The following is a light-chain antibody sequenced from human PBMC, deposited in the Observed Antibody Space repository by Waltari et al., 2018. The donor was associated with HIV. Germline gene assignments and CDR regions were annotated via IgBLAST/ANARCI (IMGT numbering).Light chain of an antibody. CDR2: GNT. Sequence: QSVLTQPPSVSGAPGQRVTLSCTGTRSHTDANDDVQWYQQLPGKAPKLLIYGNTNRPSGVSARISGSKSGTSASLAITGLQAEDEADYYCQSYDSSLSGSVFGGGTKLTV. CDR3: QSYDSSLSGSV. J-gene: IGLJ3*02. V-gene: IGLV1-40*01. CDR1: RSHTDANDD.